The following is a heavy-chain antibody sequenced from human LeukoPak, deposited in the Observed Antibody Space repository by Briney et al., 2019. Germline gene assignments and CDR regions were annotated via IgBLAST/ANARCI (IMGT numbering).Heavy chain of an antibody. V-gene: IGHV4-38-2*01. CDR3: ARGVRYDFWSGKYYFDY. J-gene: IGHJ4*02. D-gene: IGHD3-3*01. CDR2: IYHSGTT. CDR1: GYSISRGYY. Sequence: SETLSLTCCVSGYSISRGYYWGWIRQPPGKGLEWIGTIYHSGTTFYNPSLKSRVTISVDTSKNQFPLKLSSVTAADTAVYYCARGVRYDFWSGKYYFDYWGQGTLVTVSS.